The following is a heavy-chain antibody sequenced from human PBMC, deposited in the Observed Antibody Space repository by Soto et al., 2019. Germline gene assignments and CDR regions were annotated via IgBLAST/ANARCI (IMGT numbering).Heavy chain of an antibody. CDR3: ARDTVYYDSSGYYYPE. V-gene: IGHV1-69*13. CDR2: IIPIFGTA. J-gene: IGHJ4*02. CDR1: GGTFSSYA. Sequence: ASVKVSCKAPGGTFSSYAISWVRQAPGQGLEWMGGIIPIFGTANYAQKFQGRVTITADESTSTAYMELSSLGSEDTAVYYCARDTVYYDSSGYYYPEWGQGTLVTVSS. D-gene: IGHD3-22*01.